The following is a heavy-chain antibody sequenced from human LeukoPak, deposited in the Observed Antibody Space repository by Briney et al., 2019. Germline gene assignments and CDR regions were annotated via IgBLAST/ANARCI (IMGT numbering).Heavy chain of an antibody. CDR1: GGSFSGYY. CDR3: ARYQLLLYNWFDP. D-gene: IGHD2-2*01. J-gene: IGHJ5*02. CDR2: INHSGST. V-gene: IGHV4-34*01. Sequence: NSSETLSLTCAVYGGSFSGYYWSWIRQPPGKGLEWIGEINHSGSTNYNPSLKSRVTISVDTSKNQFSLKLSSVTAADTAVYYCARYQLLLYNWFDPWGQGTLVTVSS.